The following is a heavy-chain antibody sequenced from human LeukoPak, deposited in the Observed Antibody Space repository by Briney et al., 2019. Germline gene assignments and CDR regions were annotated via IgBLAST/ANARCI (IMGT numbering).Heavy chain of an antibody. D-gene: IGHD1-26*01. CDR2: IYSGGST. Sequence: GGSLRPSCAASGFTVSSNYMSWVRQAPGKGLEWVSVIYSGGSTYYADSVKGRFTISRDNSKNTLYLQMNSLRAEDTAVYYCAREAPWELPYWGQGTLVTVSS. J-gene: IGHJ4*02. V-gene: IGHV3-66*02. CDR3: AREAPWELPY. CDR1: GFTVSSNY.